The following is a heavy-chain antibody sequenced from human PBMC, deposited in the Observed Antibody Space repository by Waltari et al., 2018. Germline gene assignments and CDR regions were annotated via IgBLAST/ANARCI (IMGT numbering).Heavy chain of an antibody. D-gene: IGHD3-22*01. Sequence: QRELQESGPGLVKPSETLSLTCSVSGGSIRRSCYYWGWIRQPPGKGLEWIGSIYYSGTTYYNPSLNSRVTISVDTSKNQFSLKLTSVTAADTAMYFCARQSYYDESGHDWGQGTLVTVSS. CDR2: IYYSGTT. V-gene: IGHV4-39*01. CDR3: ARQSYYDESGHD. J-gene: IGHJ4*02. CDR1: GGSIRRSCYY.